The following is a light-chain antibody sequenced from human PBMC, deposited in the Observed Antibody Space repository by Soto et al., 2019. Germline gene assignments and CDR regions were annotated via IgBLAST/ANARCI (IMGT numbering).Light chain of an antibody. J-gene: IGKJ2*01. CDR2: EAS. CDR3: QQYNDYSQYT. CDR1: QSISTW. V-gene: IGKV1-5*03. Sequence: DIQMTQSSSSLSASVGDRVTITCRASQSISTWLAWYQQKPGKAPKLLIYEASSLEGGVPSRFSGSGSGTEFTLTISSLQPDDFATYFCQQYNDYSQYTFGQGTKLEIK.